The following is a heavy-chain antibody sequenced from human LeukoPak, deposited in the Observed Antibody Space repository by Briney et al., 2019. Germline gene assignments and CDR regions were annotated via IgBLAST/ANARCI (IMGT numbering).Heavy chain of an antibody. V-gene: IGHV3-23*01. D-gene: IGHD3-10*01. CDR3: AKWKYGSDFGYFDY. J-gene: IGHJ4*02. Sequence: GGSLRLSCAASGFTFSSFAMSWVRQVPGKGLEWVSGISGNGATTHHADSVKGRFTISRDNSKNTLYLQMNSLRAEGTAVYYCAKWKYGSDFGYFDYWGQGTLVTVSS. CDR2: ISGNGATT. CDR1: GFTFSSFA.